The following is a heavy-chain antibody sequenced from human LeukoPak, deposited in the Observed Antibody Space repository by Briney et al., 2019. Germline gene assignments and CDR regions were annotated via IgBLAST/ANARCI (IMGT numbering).Heavy chain of an antibody. CDR3: AKSLEVIASWFDP. CDR2: ISGNSGGRT. J-gene: IGHJ5*02. CDR1: GFSFSNYA. Sequence: SGGSLRLSCADSGFSFSNYAMSWVRQAPGKGLEWVSGISGNSGGRTYYADSVKGRFTISRDKSKNTLYLQMNSLRVEDTAVYYCAKSLEVIASWFDPWGQGTLVTVSS. D-gene: IGHD2-15*01. V-gene: IGHV3-23*01.